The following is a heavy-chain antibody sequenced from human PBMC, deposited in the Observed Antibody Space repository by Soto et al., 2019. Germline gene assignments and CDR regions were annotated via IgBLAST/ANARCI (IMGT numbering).Heavy chain of an antibody. J-gene: IGHJ4*02. CDR3: ARDSRDDYNFYYFDY. Sequence: QVQLVESGGGVVQPGRSLRLSCAASGFTFSSYGMHWVRQAPGKGLEWVAVIWYDGSNKYYADSVKGRFTISRDNSKNTLYLQMNSLRAEDTAVYYCARDSRDDYNFYYFDYWGQGTLVTVSS. V-gene: IGHV3-33*01. CDR2: IWYDGSNK. CDR1: GFTFSSYG. D-gene: IGHD4-4*01.